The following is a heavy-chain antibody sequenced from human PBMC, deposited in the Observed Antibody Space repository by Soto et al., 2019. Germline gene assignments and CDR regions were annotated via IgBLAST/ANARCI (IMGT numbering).Heavy chain of an antibody. Sequence: GGSLRLSCAASGFTFSSYAMSWVRQAPGKGLEWVSAISGSGGGTYYADSVKGRFTISRDNSKNTLYLQMNSLRAEDTAVYYCAKGNRGCSSTSCLDAFDIWGQGTMVTVSS. CDR1: GFTFSSYA. V-gene: IGHV3-23*01. CDR3: AKGNRGCSSTSCLDAFDI. J-gene: IGHJ3*02. CDR2: ISGSGGGT. D-gene: IGHD2-2*01.